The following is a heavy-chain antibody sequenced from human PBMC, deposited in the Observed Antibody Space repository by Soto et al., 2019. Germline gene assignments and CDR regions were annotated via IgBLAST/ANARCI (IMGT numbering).Heavy chain of an antibody. Sequence: EVQVVESGGGLVQPGGSLRLSCAASGFTFSSNSMNWVRQAPGKGLEWISYISSSSSTIYADSVKGRFTISRDNAQNSLYLQLTSLRDEDTAVYYCARVIWSGHLTSDLWGQGTLVTVSS. CDR2: ISSSSSTI. J-gene: IGHJ5*02. D-gene: IGHD3-3*01. V-gene: IGHV3-48*02. CDR1: GFTFSSNS. CDR3: ARVIWSGHLTSDL.